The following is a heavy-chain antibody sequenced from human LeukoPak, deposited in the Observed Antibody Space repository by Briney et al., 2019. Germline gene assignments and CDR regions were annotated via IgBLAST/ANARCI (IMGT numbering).Heavy chain of an antibody. V-gene: IGHV4-4*07. J-gene: IGHJ4*02. D-gene: IGHD6-25*01. Sequence: SETLSLTCTVSGGSISSYYWSWIRQPAGKGLEWIGRISTSRSTNYNPSLKSRVTMSVDTSKNQFSLKLTSVTAADTAVYYCARDSISLASGSPVYYFDYWGQGTLVAVSS. CDR3: ARDSISLASGSPVYYFDY. CDR1: GGSISSYY. CDR2: ISTSRST.